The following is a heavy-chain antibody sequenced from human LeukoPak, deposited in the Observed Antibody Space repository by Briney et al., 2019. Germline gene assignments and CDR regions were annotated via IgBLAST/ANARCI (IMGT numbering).Heavy chain of an antibody. CDR2: ISGSGGST. V-gene: IGHV3-23*01. CDR1: GFTFSSYE. J-gene: IGHJ6*03. Sequence: PGGSRRLSCAASGFTFSSYEMNWVRQAPGKGLEWVSAISGSGGSTYYADSVKGRFTISRDNSKNTLYLQMNSLRAEDTAVYYCAKGAYTAMARTGYYYMDVWGKGTTVTVSS. CDR3: AKGAYTAMARTGYYYMDV. D-gene: IGHD5-18*01.